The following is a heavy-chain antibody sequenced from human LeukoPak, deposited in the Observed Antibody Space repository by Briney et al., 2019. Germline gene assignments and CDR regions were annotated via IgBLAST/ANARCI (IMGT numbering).Heavy chain of an antibody. J-gene: IGHJ4*02. V-gene: IGHV4-59*01. CDR2: IYYSGST. Sequence: SETLSLTCTVSGGSISSYYWSWIRQPPGKGPEWIGYIYYSGSTNYNPSLKSRVTISVDTSKNQFSLKLSSVTAADTAVYYCARAFDDILTGYYALDYWGQGTLVTVSS. CDR1: GGSISSYY. D-gene: IGHD3-9*01. CDR3: ARAFDDILTGYYALDY.